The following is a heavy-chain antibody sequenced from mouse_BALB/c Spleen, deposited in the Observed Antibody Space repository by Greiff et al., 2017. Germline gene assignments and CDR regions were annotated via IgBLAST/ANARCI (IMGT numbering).Heavy chain of an antibody. CDR1: GFTFSSYA. Sequence: EVQVVESGGGLVKPGGSLKLSCAASGFTFSSYAMSWVRQTPEKRLEWVASISSGGSTYYPDSVKGRFTISRDNARNILYLQMSSLRSEDTAMYYCARRSPIWDAMDYWGQGTSVTVSS. CDR3: ARRSPIWDAMDY. J-gene: IGHJ4*01. CDR2: ISSGGST. V-gene: IGHV5-6-5*01. D-gene: IGHD4-1*01.